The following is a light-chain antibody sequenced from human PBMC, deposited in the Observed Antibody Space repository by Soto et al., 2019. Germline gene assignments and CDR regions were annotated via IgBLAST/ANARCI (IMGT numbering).Light chain of an antibody. V-gene: IGLV2-14*03. CDR1: SSDVGGYNY. CDR2: DVS. CDR3: VSYTSNSLYV. J-gene: IGLJ1*01. Sequence: QAVVTQPASVSGSPGQSITISCTGTSSDVGGYNYVSRYQQQPGRAPKLMIHDVSYRPSGVSDRFSGSKSDNTASLTISGLQAEDEADYYCVSYTSNSLYVFGTGTKLTVL.